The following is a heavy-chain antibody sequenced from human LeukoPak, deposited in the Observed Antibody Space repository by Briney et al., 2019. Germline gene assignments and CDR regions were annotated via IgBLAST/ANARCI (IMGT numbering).Heavy chain of an antibody. CDR3: ARDGGLWVSAHWGDS. CDR1: GFTFSSYT. V-gene: IGHV3-23*01. Sequence: GGSLRLSCAASGFTFSSYTMSWVRQAPGKGLEWVSTITTSDGNTYYADSVKGRFTVSRDNSKNTLFLQMNSLRAEDTAVYYCARDGGLWVSAHWGDSWGRGTLVTVSS. CDR2: ITTSDGNT. D-gene: IGHD7-27*01. J-gene: IGHJ4*02.